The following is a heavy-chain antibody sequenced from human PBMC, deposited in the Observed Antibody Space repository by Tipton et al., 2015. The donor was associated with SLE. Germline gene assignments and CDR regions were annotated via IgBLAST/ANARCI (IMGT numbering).Heavy chain of an antibody. CDR1: GGSISSGSHY. V-gene: IGHV4-39*02. CDR3: ARDGSSSSFDI. Sequence: TLSLTCTVSGGSISSGSHYWGWIRQPPGKGLEWIGSIYYSGSTYYNPSLKSRVTISVDTSKNQFSLKLSSVTAADTAVYYCARDGSSSSFDIWGQGTMVTVSS. D-gene: IGHD6-13*01. J-gene: IGHJ3*02. CDR2: IYYSGST.